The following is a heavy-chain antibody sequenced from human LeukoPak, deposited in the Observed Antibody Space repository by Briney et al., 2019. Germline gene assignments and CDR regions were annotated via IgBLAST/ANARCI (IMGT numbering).Heavy chain of an antibody. CDR2: FDPEDGET. CDR1: GYTLTELS. D-gene: IGHD2-15*01. Sequence: ASVKVSCKVSGYTLTELSMHWVRQAPGKGLEWMGGFDPEDGETIYAQKFQGRVTMTEDTSTDTAYMELSSLRSEDTAVYYCATTGYCSGRSCRLYWFDPWGQGTLVTVSS. V-gene: IGHV1-24*01. CDR3: ATTGYCSGRSCRLYWFDP. J-gene: IGHJ5*02.